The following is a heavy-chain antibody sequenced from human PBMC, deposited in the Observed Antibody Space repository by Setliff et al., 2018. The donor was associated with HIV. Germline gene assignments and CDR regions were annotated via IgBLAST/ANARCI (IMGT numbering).Heavy chain of an antibody. CDR2: IYPSGST. CDR3: ATSVEVPWSYYMDV. Sequence: ETLSLTCTVSGGSISSGSYYWGCIRQPPGKGLEWIGYIYPSGSTNYNPSLKSPVTMSTDTSKNQFSLELSSVTTSDTAVYYCATSVEVPWSYYMDVWGKGTTVTVSS. D-gene: IGHD2-2*01. CDR1: GGSISSGSYY. J-gene: IGHJ6*03. V-gene: IGHV4-61*05.